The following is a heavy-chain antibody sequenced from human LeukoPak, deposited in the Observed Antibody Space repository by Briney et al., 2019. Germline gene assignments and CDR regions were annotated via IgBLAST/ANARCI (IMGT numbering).Heavy chain of an antibody. Sequence: SETLSLTCTVSGDSISSYYWSWTRQPPGKGLEWIGYIHYSGSTNYSPSLKSRVTISIDTSKNQFSLKLSSVTAADTAVYYCARDVSGVVVAIASWGQGIPVTVSS. V-gene: IGHV4-59*01. D-gene: IGHD6-19*01. J-gene: IGHJ4*02. CDR1: GDSISSYY. CDR3: ARDVSGVVVAIAS. CDR2: IHYSGST.